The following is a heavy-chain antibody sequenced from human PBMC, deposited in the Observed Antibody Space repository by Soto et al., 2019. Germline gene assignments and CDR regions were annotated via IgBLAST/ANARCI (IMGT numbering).Heavy chain of an antibody. V-gene: IGHV4-59*01. J-gene: IGHJ6*02. D-gene: IGHD6-13*01. CDR2: IYYSGST. CDR1: GGSISNYY. Sequence: SETLSLTCTVSGGSISNYYWTWIRQPPGKGLEWIGYIYYSGSTNYNPSLKSRVTMSVDTSKNQFSLKLSSVTAADTAVYYCARDKATGTGVYYYYGMDVWGQGTTVT. CDR3: ARDKATGTGVYYYYGMDV.